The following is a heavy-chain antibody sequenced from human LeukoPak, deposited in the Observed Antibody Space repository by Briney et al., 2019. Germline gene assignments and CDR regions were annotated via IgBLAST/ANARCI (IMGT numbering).Heavy chain of an antibody. V-gene: IGHV3-23*01. Sequence: QSGGSLRLSCAASGFTFSSYAMSWVRQAPGKGLEWLSAISVSGGTTYYVDSVKGRFTISRDNSKNTVHLQMNSLRAEDTAVYYCAKDRATSSGSYYGYFDYWGQGILVTVSS. D-gene: IGHD1-26*01. CDR1: GFTFSSYA. CDR2: ISVSGGTT. CDR3: AKDRATSSGSYYGYFDY. J-gene: IGHJ4*02.